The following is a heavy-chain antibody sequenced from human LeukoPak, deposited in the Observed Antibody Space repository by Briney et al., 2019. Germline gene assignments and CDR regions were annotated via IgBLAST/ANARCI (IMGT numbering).Heavy chain of an antibody. CDR2: IIPIFGTA. D-gene: IGHD2-15*01. Sequence: SVKVSCKASGGTFISYAISWVRQAPGQGLEWMGGIIPIFGTANYAQKFQGRVTITADKSTSTAYMELSSLRSEDTAVYYCARAPYCSGGSCYPDKPDWFDPWGQGTLVTVSS. V-gene: IGHV1-69*06. CDR3: ARAPYCSGGSCYPDKPDWFDP. CDR1: GGTFISYA. J-gene: IGHJ5*02.